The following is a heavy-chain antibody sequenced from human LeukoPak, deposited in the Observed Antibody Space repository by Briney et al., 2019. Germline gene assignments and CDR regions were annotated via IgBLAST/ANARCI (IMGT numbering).Heavy chain of an antibody. J-gene: IGHJ4*02. CDR3: ARANPHYYDSSGYYDY. D-gene: IGHD3-22*01. CDR2: IYTSGST. CDR1: GGSISSYY. V-gene: IGHV4-4*07. Sequence: SETLSLTCTVSGGSISSYYWSWIRQPAGKGLEWLGRIYTSGSTNYNPSLKSRVTMSVDTSKNQFSLKLSSVTAADTAVYYCARANPHYYDSSGYYDYWGQGTLVTVSS.